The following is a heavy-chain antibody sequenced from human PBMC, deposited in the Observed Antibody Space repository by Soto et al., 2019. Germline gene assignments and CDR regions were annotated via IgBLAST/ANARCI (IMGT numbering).Heavy chain of an antibody. CDR3: ARDGGGHTIFGVVTFYFDY. CDR2: INPNSGGT. D-gene: IGHD3-3*01. V-gene: IGHV1-2*02. Sequence: ASVKVSCKASGYTFTGYYMHWVRQAPGQGLEWMGWINPNSGGTNYAQKFQGRVTMTRDTSISTAYMELSRLRSDDTAVYYCARDGGGHTIFGVVTFYFDYWGPGTLVTVSS. CDR1: GYTFTGYY. J-gene: IGHJ4*02.